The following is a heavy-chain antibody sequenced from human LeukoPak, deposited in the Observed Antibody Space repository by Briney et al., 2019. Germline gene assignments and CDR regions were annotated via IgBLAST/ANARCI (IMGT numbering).Heavy chain of an antibody. Sequence: GGSLRLSCAASGFTFDDYGMSWVRQAPGKGLEWVSGINWNGGSTGDADSVKGRFTISRDNSKNTLYLQMNSLRAEDTAVYYCARDERYSGYDFCYYYYYMDVWGKGTTVTISS. D-gene: IGHD5-12*01. J-gene: IGHJ6*03. CDR1: GFTFDDYG. CDR3: ARDERYSGYDFCYYYYYMDV. V-gene: IGHV3-20*04. CDR2: INWNGGST.